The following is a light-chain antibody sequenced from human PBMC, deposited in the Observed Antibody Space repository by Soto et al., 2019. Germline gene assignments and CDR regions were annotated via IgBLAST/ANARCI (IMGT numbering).Light chain of an antibody. CDR2: KAS. V-gene: IGKV1-5*03. Sequence: DIQMTQCPSTLSASVGDRVTITCRASQSISSWLAWYQQKPGKAPKLLIYKASSLESGVPSRFSGSGSGTEFTLTISSLQPDDFATYYCQQYNSYSRTFGQGT. CDR1: QSISSW. J-gene: IGKJ1*01. CDR3: QQYNSYSRT.